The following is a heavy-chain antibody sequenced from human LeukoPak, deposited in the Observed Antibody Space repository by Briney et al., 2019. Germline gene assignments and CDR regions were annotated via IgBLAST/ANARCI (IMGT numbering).Heavy chain of an antibody. CDR1: GFTFSSYW. Sequence: PGGSLRLSCAASGFTFSSYWMHWVRQAPGKGLVWVSRINSDGSSTSYADSVKGRFTISRDNAKNTLYLKMNSLRAEDTAVYYCARTTLINWFDPWGQGTLVTVSS. D-gene: IGHD4-11*01. CDR2: INSDGSST. J-gene: IGHJ5*02. V-gene: IGHV3-74*01. CDR3: ARTTLINWFDP.